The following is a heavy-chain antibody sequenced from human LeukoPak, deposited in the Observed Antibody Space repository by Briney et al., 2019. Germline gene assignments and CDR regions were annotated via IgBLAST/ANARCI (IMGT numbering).Heavy chain of an antibody. Sequence: GGSLRLSCAASGFTVSSNYMSWVRQAPGKGLEWVSGIYSGGSTYYAVSVKGRFTISRDNSKNTLYLQMNSLRAEDTAVYYCARDSFQGFGSYCGGDCYRNYWGQGTLVTVSS. D-gene: IGHD2-21*02. J-gene: IGHJ4*02. CDR2: IYSGGST. V-gene: IGHV3-66*02. CDR1: GFTVSSNY. CDR3: ARDSFQGFGSYCGGDCYRNY.